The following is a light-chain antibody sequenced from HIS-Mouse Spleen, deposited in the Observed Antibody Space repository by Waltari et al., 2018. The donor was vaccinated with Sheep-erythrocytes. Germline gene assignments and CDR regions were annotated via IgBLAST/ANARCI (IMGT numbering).Light chain of an antibody. CDR2: DVS. J-gene: IGLJ1*01. CDR1: SSDVGGYNH. Sequence: QSALTQPRSVSGSPGQSLTIPSTGTSSDVGGYNHLSWYQQHPGKAPKLMIYDVSKRPSGVPDRFSGSKSGNTASLTISGLQAEDEADYYCCSYAGSYNHVFATGTKVTVL. CDR3: CSYAGSYNHV. V-gene: IGLV2-11*02.